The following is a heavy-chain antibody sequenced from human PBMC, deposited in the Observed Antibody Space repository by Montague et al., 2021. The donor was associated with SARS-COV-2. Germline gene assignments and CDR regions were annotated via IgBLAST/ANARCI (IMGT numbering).Heavy chain of an antibody. CDR1: GGSFSGYY. CDR2: INHSGST. D-gene: IGHD4-17*01. V-gene: IGHV4-34*01. Sequence: SETLSLTCTVYGGSFSGYYWSWIRQPPGKGLEWIGEINHSGSTNYNPSLKSRVTISVDTSKNQFSLKLSSVTAADTAVYYCARGSTVTHYWGQGTLVTVFS. CDR3: ARGSTVTHY. J-gene: IGHJ4*02.